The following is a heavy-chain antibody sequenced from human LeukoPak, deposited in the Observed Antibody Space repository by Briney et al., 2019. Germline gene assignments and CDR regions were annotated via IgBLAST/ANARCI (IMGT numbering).Heavy chain of an antibody. J-gene: IGHJ4*02. Sequence: GGSLRLSCAASGFTFDDYGMSWVRQAPGKGLEWVSGINWIGGSTGYADSVKGRFTISRDNAKNSLYLQMNSLRAEDTALYYCARASRHYYDSSGYYVVAYFDYWGQGTLVTVSS. CDR1: GFTFDDYG. CDR2: INWIGGST. V-gene: IGHV3-20*04. CDR3: ARASRHYYDSSGYYVVAYFDY. D-gene: IGHD3-22*01.